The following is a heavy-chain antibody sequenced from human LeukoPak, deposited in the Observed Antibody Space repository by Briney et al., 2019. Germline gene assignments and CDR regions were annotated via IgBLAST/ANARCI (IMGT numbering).Heavy chain of an antibody. CDR2: IYHSWNT. CDR3: AKYYGSGTLSYGMDV. J-gene: IGHJ6*04. V-gene: IGHV4-30-2*05. D-gene: IGHD3-10*01. Sequence: GKGLXXXGSIYHSWNTHYNPSLKSRLTIAVDTSKNQFSLRLISVTAADTAVYYCAKYYGSGTLSYGMDVWGRGTTVNVSS.